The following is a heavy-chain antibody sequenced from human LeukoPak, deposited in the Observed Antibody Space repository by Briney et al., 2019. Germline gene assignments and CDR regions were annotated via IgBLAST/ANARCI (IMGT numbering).Heavy chain of an antibody. D-gene: IGHD2-2*01. Sequence: GGSLRLSCAASGFTFGNXXXXXXRQXPXXXXXXXXXXXHDGSAKYYVDSVKXXXXXXXDNAKNSLYLQMNSLRAEDTAVYYCARGYCPDTSCYPNWFDPWGQGTLVTVSS. J-gene: IGHJ5*02. CDR3: ARGYCPDTSCYPNWFDP. V-gene: IGHV3-7*04. CDR1: GFTFGNXX. CDR2: XXHDGSAK.